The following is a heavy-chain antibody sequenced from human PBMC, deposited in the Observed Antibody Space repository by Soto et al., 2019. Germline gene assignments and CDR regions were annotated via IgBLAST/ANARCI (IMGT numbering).Heavy chain of an antibody. V-gene: IGHV1-69*12. CDR2: IIPIFGTA. CDR3: ARALEGYDILTFHNWFDP. Sequence: QVQMVPSGAEVKKPRSSVKVSCKASGGTFSRYAISWVREAPGQGHVWMGGIIPIFGTANYAQKFQGRVTITADESTSTAYMELSSLRSEDTAVYYCARALEGYDILTFHNWFDPWGQGTLVTVSS. CDR1: GGTFSRYA. D-gene: IGHD3-9*01. J-gene: IGHJ5*02.